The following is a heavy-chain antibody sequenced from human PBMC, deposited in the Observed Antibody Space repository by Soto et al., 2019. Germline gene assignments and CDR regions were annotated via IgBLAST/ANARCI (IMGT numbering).Heavy chain of an antibody. CDR2: IYYSGST. V-gene: IGHV4-61*01. CDR1: GGSVSSGSYY. Sequence: SETLSLTCTVSGGSVSSGSYYWSWIRQPPGKGLEWIGYIYYSGSTNYNPSLKSRVTISVDTSKNQFSLKLSSVTAADTAVYYCARDARGSLNWFDPCGQGTLVTVSS. CDR3: ARDARGSLNWFDP. D-gene: IGHD6-19*01. J-gene: IGHJ5*02.